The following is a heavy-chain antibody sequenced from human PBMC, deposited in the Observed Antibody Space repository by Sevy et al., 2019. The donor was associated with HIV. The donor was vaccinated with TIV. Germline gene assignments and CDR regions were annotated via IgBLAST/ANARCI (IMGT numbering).Heavy chain of an antibody. CDR2: INHSGST. CDR1: GGSFSGYY. CDR3: ARGLVVTARINWFDP. Sequence: SETLSLTCAVYGGSFSGYYWSWIRQPPGKGLEWIGEINHSGSTNYNPSLKSPVTISVDTSKNQFSLKLSSVTAADTAVYYCARGLVVTARINWFDPWGQGTLVTVSS. V-gene: IGHV4-34*01. J-gene: IGHJ5*02. D-gene: IGHD2-21*02.